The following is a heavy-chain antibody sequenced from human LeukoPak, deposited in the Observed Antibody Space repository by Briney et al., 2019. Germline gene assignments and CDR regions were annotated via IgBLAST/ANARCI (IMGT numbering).Heavy chain of an antibody. D-gene: IGHD6-6*01. V-gene: IGHV4-59*08. Sequence: SETLSLTCTVSGDSISSYYWSWIRQPPGKGLEWIGYVHYSGSTNYHPSLKSRVTISVDTSKNQFSLKLSSVTAADTAVYYCARHSSLQGYYFDYWGQGTLVTVSS. CDR1: GDSISSYY. J-gene: IGHJ4*02. CDR3: ARHSSLQGYYFDY. CDR2: VHYSGST.